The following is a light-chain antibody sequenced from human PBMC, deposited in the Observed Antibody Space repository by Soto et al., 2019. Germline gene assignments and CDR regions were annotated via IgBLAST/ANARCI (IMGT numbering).Light chain of an antibody. Sequence: QSALTQPASVSGSPGQSITISCTGTSSDVGGYNYVSWYQQQPGIAPKLMISEVSNRPSGVSNRFSGSKSGNTASLTISGLQAEDEADYYCSSYTSSSTLVFGGGTKVTVL. J-gene: IGLJ2*01. CDR2: EVS. CDR3: SSYTSSSTLV. V-gene: IGLV2-14*01. CDR1: SSDVGGYNY.